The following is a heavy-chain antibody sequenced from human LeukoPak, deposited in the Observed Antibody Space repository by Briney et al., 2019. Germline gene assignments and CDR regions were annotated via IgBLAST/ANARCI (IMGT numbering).Heavy chain of an antibody. CDR2: ISSSSSSI. D-gene: IGHD6-19*01. J-gene: IGHJ4*02. CDR1: GFTFSTYS. V-gene: IGHV3-21*01. Sequence: GGSLRLSCAASGFTFSTYSMNWVRQAPGKELEWVSSISSSSSSIYYSDSVKGRFTVSRDNAKNSLYLQMNSLRDEDTAVYYCAGSLRGGGWYMYWGQGTLVTVTS. CDR3: AGSLRGGGWYMY.